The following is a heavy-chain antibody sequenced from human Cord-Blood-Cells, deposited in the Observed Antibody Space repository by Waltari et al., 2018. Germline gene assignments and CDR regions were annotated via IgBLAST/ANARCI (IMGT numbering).Heavy chain of an antibody. V-gene: IGHV1-46*01. CDR3: ARDFTVVPAAISWFDP. D-gene: IGHD2-2*02. Sequence: QVQLVQSGAEVKKPGASVKVSCKASGYTFTSYYMHWLRQAPGQGLAWMGIINPSGGSTSYAQKFQGRVTMTRDTSTSTVYMELSSLRSEDTAVYYCARDFTVVPAAISWFDPWGQGTLVTVSS. CDR2: INPSGGST. CDR1: GYTFTSYY. J-gene: IGHJ5*02.